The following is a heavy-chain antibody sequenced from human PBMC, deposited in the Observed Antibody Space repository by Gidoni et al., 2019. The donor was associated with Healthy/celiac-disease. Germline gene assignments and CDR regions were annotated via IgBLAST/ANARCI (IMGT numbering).Heavy chain of an antibody. CDR1: GGTFSSYA. D-gene: IGHD3-22*01. J-gene: IGHJ4*02. V-gene: IGHV1-69*01. Sequence: QVQLVQSGAEATKPGSSVKVSCKASGGTFSSYAISWVRQAPGQGLEWMGGSIPIFGTANYAQKFQGRVTITADESTSTAYMELSSLRSEDTAVYYCARRADYYDSSGYLENWGQGTLVTVSS. CDR2: SIPIFGTA. CDR3: ARRADYYDSSGYLEN.